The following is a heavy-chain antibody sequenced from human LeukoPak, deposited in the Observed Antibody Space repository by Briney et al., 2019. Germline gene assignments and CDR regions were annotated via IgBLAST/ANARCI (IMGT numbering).Heavy chain of an antibody. CDR2: ISGSGGST. CDR3: AKAIPDYDYVWGSYRSPYYFDY. J-gene: IGHJ4*02. CDR1: GFTFSSYA. D-gene: IGHD3-16*02. V-gene: IGHV3-23*01. Sequence: GGSLRLSCAASGFTFSSYAMSWVRQAPGKGLEWVSAISGSGGSTHYADSVKGRFTISRDNSKNTLYLQMNSLRAEDTAVYYCAKAIPDYDYVWGSYRSPYYFDYWGQGTLVTVSS.